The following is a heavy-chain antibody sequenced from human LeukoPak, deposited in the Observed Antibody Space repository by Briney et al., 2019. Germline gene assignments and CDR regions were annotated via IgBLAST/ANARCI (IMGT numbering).Heavy chain of an antibody. Sequence: PSETLSLTCNVSGASIGSDSYSWGWLRQPPGRGVEWVGSVYYSGSTYYPPSLNRRVTISVDMSRNPFSLRLNSVAAADTAVYYCARRYKDMVVVPAVFYFDYGGRGILVTVS. D-gene: IGHD2-2*01. V-gene: IGHV4-39*02. CDR1: GASIGSDSYS. CDR2: VYYSGST. J-gene: IGHJ4*02. CDR3: ARRYKDMVVVPAVFYFDY.